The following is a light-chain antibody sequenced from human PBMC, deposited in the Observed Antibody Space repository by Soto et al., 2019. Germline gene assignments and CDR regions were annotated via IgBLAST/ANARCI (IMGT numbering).Light chain of an antibody. J-gene: IGLJ3*02. CDR2: DNY. V-gene: IGLV1-51*01. Sequence: QSVLTQPPSVSAAPGQTVTISCSGSSSNVGHESVSWYQSLPGTAPKLLIYDNYKRPSGIPDRFSGSKSGTSATLGISGLQTGDEADYYCGTWDSSLNVWVFGGGTKRTVL. CDR1: SSNVGHES. CDR3: GTWDSSLNVWV.